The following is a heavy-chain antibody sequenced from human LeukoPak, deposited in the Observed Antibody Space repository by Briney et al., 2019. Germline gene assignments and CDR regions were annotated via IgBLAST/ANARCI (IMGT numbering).Heavy chain of an antibody. V-gene: IGHV3-23*01. CDR2: LSGSGSNT. CDR3: AKTRHSSSWYGPPDN. Sequence: GGSLRLSCAASGFSFSSYAMSWVRQAPGKGLEWVSGLSGSGSNTYYADSVKGRFTIYRDNSKDTLYLEMNSPRAEDTAVYYCAKTRHSSSWYGPPDNWGQGTLVTVSS. D-gene: IGHD6-13*01. J-gene: IGHJ4*02. CDR1: GFSFSSYA.